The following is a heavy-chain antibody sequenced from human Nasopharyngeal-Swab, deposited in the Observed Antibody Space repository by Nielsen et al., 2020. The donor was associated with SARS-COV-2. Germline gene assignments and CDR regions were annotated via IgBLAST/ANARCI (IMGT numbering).Heavy chain of an antibody. CDR1: GPTFTKMW. V-gene: IGHV3-15*04. CDR2: IESNADGGAT. CDR3: TTDGDHKW. D-gene: IGHD7-27*01. Sequence: GGSLRLSCTVSGPTFTKMWMSWVRQAPGKGLDWVGRIESNADGGATHYAAKVKDRFIISRDDSTNTVTLQMTSLKSEDTAVYYCTTDGDHKWWGQGTLVTVSS. J-gene: IGHJ4*02.